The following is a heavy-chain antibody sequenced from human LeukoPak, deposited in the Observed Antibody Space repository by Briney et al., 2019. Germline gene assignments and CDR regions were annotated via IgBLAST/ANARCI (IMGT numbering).Heavy chain of an antibody. CDR2: ISGSGSII. CDR3: AKDISGSGTAAQL. V-gene: IGHV3-11*01. CDR1: GFTFSDYY. D-gene: IGHD3-10*01. Sequence: GGSLRLSCAASGFTFSDYYMSWIRQAPGKGLEWVSYISGSGSIIHYADSVKGRFTISRDNSKNTLYLQMNSLRAEDTAVYYCAKDISGSGTAAQLWSQGTLVTVSS. J-gene: IGHJ4*02.